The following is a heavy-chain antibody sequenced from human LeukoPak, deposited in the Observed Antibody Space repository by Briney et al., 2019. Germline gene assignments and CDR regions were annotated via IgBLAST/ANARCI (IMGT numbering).Heavy chain of an antibody. CDR1: GGSISSGSYY. CDR2: IYTSGST. V-gene: IGHV4-61*02. Sequence: SETLSLTCTVSGGSISSGSYYWSWIRQPAGKGLEWIGRIYTSGSTNYNPSLKSRVTISVDTSKNQFSLQLNSVTPEDTAVYYCARDQGATNLDYWGQGTLVTVSS. CDR3: ARDQGATNLDY. J-gene: IGHJ4*02. D-gene: IGHD1-26*01.